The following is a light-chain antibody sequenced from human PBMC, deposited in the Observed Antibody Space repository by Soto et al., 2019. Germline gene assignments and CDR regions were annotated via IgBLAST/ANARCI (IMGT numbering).Light chain of an antibody. J-gene: IGKJ1*01. CDR2: GAS. V-gene: IGKV3-20*01. Sequence: EIVLTQSPGTLSLTPGERATLSCRASQSVSSSYLAWYRQKPGQAPRLLIYGASSRATGIPDRFSGSGSGTEFTLTISSLQSEDFAVYYCQQYNNWPQTFGQGTKVDI. CDR1: QSVSSSY. CDR3: QQYNNWPQT.